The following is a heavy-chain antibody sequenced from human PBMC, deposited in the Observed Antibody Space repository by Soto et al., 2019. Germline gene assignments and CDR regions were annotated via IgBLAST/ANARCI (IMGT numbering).Heavy chain of an antibody. D-gene: IGHD1-26*01. CDR3: ATLIVGATEGGY. CDR2: ISYDGSNK. J-gene: IGHJ4*02. V-gene: IGHV3-30*03. Sequence: GGSLRLSCAASGFTFSSYGMHWVRQAPGKGLEWVAVISYDGSNKYYADSVKGRFTISRDNSKNTLYLQMNSLRAEDTAVYYCATLIVGATEGGYWGQGTLVTVPQ. CDR1: GFTFSSYG.